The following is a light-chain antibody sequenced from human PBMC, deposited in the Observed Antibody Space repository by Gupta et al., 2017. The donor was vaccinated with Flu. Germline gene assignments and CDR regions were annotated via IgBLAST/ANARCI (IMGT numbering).Light chain of an antibody. CDR3: SSYTSSITVV. CDR2: EVS. CDR1: SSDVGGDDY. J-gene: IGLJ3*02. Sequence: SITLSCTGTSSDVGGDDYVSWYQQHPGKVPKLILYEVSNRPSGVSYRFSGSKSGNTASLTISGLQAEDEADYYCSSYTSSITVVFGGGTKLTVL. V-gene: IGLV2-14*01.